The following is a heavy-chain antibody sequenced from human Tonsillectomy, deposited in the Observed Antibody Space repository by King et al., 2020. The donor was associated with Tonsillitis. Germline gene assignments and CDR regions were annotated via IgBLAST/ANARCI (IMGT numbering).Heavy chain of an antibody. CDR1: GGTFSKYS. V-gene: IGHV1-69*01. Sequence: VQLVESGAEVKKPGTSVKVFCKASGGTFSKYSISWGRQAPGQGLEWMGGVIPHSGTANYAQKFQGRVTMTAEASTSTVYMELSSLRSEDTAVYYCAKFESVALTSRDALDIWGQGTTVTVSS. CDR2: VIPHSGTA. CDR3: AKFESVALTSRDALDI. D-gene: IGHD2-2*01. J-gene: IGHJ6*02.